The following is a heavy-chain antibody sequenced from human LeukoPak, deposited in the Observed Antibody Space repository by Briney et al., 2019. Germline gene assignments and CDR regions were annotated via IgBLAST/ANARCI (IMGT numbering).Heavy chain of an antibody. CDR3: AKGATITGTTEGTPAHFDY. V-gene: IGHV3-74*01. CDR1: GFTFSSYW. D-gene: IGHD1-7*01. CDR2: INTDGSST. J-gene: IGHJ4*02. Sequence: PGGSLRLSCAASGFTFSSYWMHWVRQAPGKGLVWVSRINTDGSSTSYADSVKGRFTISRDNSKNTLYLQMNSLRAEDTAVYYCAKGATITGTTEGTPAHFDYWGQGTLVTVSS.